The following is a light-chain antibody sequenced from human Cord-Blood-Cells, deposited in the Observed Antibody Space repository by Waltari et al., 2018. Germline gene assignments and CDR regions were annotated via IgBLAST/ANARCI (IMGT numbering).Light chain of an antibody. CDR2: GKN. CDR1: SLRSYY. CDR3: NSRDSSGNHYV. V-gene: IGLV3-19*01. Sequence: SSELTQDPAVSMALGQTVRITCQGDSLRSYYASWYQQKPGQAPVLVSYGKNNRPSGIPDRFSGSSSGNTASLTITGAQAEDEADYYCNSRDSSGNHYVFGTGTKVTVL. J-gene: IGLJ1*01.